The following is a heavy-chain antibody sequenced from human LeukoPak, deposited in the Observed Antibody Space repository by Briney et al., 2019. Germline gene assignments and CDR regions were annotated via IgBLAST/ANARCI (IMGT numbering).Heavy chain of an antibody. CDR2: ISSSGSTI. V-gene: IGHV3-48*03. CDR3: AKAYDASCYSDCRY. D-gene: IGHD3-22*01. Sequence: GGSLRLSCASSGFTSSSYEMNWVRQAPGKGLEWVSYISSSGSTIYYADSVKGRFTISRDNAKNSLYLEMNSLRGEDTAVYYSAKAYDASCYSDCRYWGQGTLVTVSS. J-gene: IGHJ4*02. CDR1: GFTSSSYE.